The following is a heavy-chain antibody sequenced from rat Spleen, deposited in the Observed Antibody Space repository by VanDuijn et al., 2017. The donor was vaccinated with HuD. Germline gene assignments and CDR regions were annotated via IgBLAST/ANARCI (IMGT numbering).Heavy chain of an antibody. CDR1: GFSLTGYT. D-gene: IGHD5-1*01. J-gene: IGHJ3*01. CDR3: ARGWERFAY. V-gene: IGHV2-6*01. CDR2: ISSGGTS. Sequence: QVQLKESGPGLVQPSQTLSLTCTVSGFSLTGYTLSWVRQSPGKGLEWIGAISSGGTSYYNSVLNPRVSISRDISKSQVFLKMNSLQTEDTAMYFCARGWERFAYWGQGTLVTVSS.